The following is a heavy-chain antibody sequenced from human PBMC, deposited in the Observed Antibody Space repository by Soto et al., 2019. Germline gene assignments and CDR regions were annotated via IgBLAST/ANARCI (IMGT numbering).Heavy chain of an antibody. CDR3: ARVPGSYSMGIDP. D-gene: IGHD3-10*01. V-gene: IGHV4-30-4*01. CDR1: GGSISSGDYY. J-gene: IGHJ5*02. Sequence: SETLSLTCTVSGGSISSGDYYWSWIRQPPGKGLEWIGYIYYSGSTYYNPSLQSRVTISVDTSKNQFSLKLSSVTAADTAVYYCARVPGSYSMGIDPWGQGTLVTVSS. CDR2: IYYSGST.